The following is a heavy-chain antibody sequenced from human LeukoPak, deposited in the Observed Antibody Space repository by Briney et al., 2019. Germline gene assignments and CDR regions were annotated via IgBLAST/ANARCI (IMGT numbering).Heavy chain of an antibody. CDR1: GYTFTGYY. Sequence: ASVKVSCKASGYTFTGYYMHWVRQAPGQGLEWMGWINPNSGGTNYAQKFQGRVTMTRDTSISTAYMELSRLRSDDTAVYYCARDGAYGGSWGCWFDPWGQGTLVTVSS. CDR2: INPNSGGT. CDR3: ARDGAYGGSWGCWFDP. D-gene: IGHD1-26*01. V-gene: IGHV1-2*02. J-gene: IGHJ5*02.